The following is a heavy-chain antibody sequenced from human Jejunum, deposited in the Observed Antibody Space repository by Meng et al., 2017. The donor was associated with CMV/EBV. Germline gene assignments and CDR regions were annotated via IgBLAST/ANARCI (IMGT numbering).Heavy chain of an antibody. CDR1: GFTFSDYS. CDR3: ARLLLGSTWTFQS. D-gene: IGHD6-13*01. V-gene: IGHV3-69-1*01. J-gene: IGHJ4*02. CDR2: ISSSSTI. Sequence: AASGFTFSDYSLIWVRQAPVTGLDWVSSISSSSTIYYADSVKRRFTISRDNAKNTLYLQMNSLRAEDTAMYYCARLLLGSTWTFQSWGQGTLVTVSS.